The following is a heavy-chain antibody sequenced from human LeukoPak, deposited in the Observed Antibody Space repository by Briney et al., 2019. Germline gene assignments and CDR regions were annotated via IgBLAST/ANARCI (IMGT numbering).Heavy chain of an antibody. J-gene: IGHJ3*02. D-gene: IGHD4-17*01. CDR3: ARGDYGDYHFAFDI. CDR1: GSTLTSYW. V-gene: IGHV3-74*01. Sequence: GGSLRLSCAASGSTLTSYWMHWVRQAPGKGLVWVSRINSDGSSTTSADSVKGRFTISRDNAKNTLYLQMNSLRAEDTAVYYCARGDYGDYHFAFDIWGQGTMVTVSS. CDR2: INSDGSST.